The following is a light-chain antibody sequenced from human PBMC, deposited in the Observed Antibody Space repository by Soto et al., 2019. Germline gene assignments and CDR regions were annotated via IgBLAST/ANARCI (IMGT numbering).Light chain of an antibody. V-gene: IGLV2-11*01. Sequence: QSALTQPRSVSGSPGQSVTISCAGTSSDVGASDYVSWFQQHPGKVPKLMIYDVSKRPSGVPDRFSGSKFGNTASLTISGLQADDEADYYCCSYTGTYTAYVFGSGTKVTVL. CDR1: SSDVGASDY. CDR3: CSYTGTYTAYV. J-gene: IGLJ1*01. CDR2: DVS.